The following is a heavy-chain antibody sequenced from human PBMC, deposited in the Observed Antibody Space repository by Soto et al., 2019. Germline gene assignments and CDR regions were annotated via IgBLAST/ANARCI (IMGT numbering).Heavy chain of an antibody. CDR2: INAGNGNT. Sequence: ASVKVSCKASGYTFTSYAMHWVRQAPGQRFEWMGWINAGNGNTKYSQKFQGRVTITRDTSASTAYMELSSLRSEDTAVYYCARDKNEGSSWYGGTLDYWGQGTLVTVSS. V-gene: IGHV1-3*01. J-gene: IGHJ4*02. CDR3: ARDKNEGSSWYGGTLDY. D-gene: IGHD6-13*01. CDR1: GYTFTSYA.